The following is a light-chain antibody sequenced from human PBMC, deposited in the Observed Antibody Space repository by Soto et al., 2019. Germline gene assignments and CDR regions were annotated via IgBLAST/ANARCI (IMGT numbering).Light chain of an antibody. CDR1: SSDVGGTNH. CDR3: CSFTISSTYV. CDR2: DVN. Sequence: QSVLTQPASVSASPGESITISCTGTSSDVGGTNHVSWYLQHPGRAPKLMIYDVNYRPSGVSHRFSGAKSGNTASLTISGLLAEDEADYYCCSFTISSTYVFGTGTKLTVL. J-gene: IGLJ1*01. V-gene: IGLV2-14*01.